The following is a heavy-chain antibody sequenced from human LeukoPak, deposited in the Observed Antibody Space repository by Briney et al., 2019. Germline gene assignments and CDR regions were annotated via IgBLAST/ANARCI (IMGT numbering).Heavy chain of an antibody. Sequence: PGGSLRLSCAASGFTFSSYAMNWVRQAPGKGLEWVSVITGTGGSTYYADSVKGRFTISRDNSKSTLYLQMSSLRAEDTAVYYCAKRVAYSSTWAYFDYWGQGTLVTVSS. CDR2: ITGTGGST. CDR1: GFTFSSYA. J-gene: IGHJ4*02. CDR3: AKRVAYSSTWAYFDY. V-gene: IGHV3-23*01. D-gene: IGHD6-13*01.